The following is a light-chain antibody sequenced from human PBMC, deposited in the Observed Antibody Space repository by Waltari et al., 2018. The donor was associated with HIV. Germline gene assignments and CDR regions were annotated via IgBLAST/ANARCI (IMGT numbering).Light chain of an antibody. Sequence: QSVLTQPPSASGTPGQRVTISCSGSSSNIGPNTVNWYQQLPGTAPKLLIYNNNQRPSGVPDRFSGSKSGTSASLAISGLQSEDEADYYCAAWDDSLNGVIFGGGTKLTVL. CDR1: SSNIGPNT. CDR3: AAWDDSLNGVI. CDR2: NNN. J-gene: IGLJ2*01. V-gene: IGLV1-44*01.